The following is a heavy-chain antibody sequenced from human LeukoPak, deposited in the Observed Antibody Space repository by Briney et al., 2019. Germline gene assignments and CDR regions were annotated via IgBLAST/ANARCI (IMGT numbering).Heavy chain of an antibody. Sequence: GRSLRLSCAASGFTFSSYAMHWVRQAPGKGLEWVAVISYDGSNKYYADSVKGRFTISRDNSKNTLYLQMNSLRAEDTAVYYCARDPGPYYYDSSGYYYFDYWGQGTLVTVSS. J-gene: IGHJ4*02. CDR2: ISYDGSNK. CDR3: ARDPGPYYYDSSGYYYFDY. V-gene: IGHV3-30*04. CDR1: GFTFSSYA. D-gene: IGHD3-22*01.